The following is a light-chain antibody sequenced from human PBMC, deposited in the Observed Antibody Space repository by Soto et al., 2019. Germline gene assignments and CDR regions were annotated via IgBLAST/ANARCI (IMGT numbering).Light chain of an antibody. Sequence: EIVLTQSPGTLSLSPGERATLSCRASQAISSNYLAWYQQKPGQAPRLLIYGASNRATGIPDRFSGSGSGTDFTLTISRLEPEDFAVYHCQQYTNSFRTFGQGTKVEV. J-gene: IGKJ1*01. CDR3: QQYTNSFRT. CDR1: QAISSNY. CDR2: GAS. V-gene: IGKV3-20*01.